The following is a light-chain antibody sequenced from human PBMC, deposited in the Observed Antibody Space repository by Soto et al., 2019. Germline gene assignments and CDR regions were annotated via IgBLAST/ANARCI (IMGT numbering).Light chain of an antibody. CDR2: EVS. CDR3: SSYTSSRTV. J-gene: IGLJ1*01. V-gene: IGLV2-14*01. CDR1: RSDVGGYNY. Sequence: QSALPQPAPGPGLLGQWITISCPGTRSDVGGYNYVSWYQQHPGKAPKLMIYEVSNRPSGVSNRFSGSKSGNTASLTISGLQAEDEADYYCSSYTSSRTVFGTGTKLTVL.